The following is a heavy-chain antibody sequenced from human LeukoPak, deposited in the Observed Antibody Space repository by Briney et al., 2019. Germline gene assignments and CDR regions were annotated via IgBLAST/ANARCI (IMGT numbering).Heavy chain of an antibody. CDR3: ARGKLLLWFGELPANWFDP. J-gene: IGHJ5*02. D-gene: IGHD3-10*01. CDR1: GGSISSYY. CDR2: IYYSGST. V-gene: IGHV4-59*12. Sequence: SETLSLTCTVSGGSISSYYWSWIRQPPGKGLEWIGYIYYSGSTNYNPSLKSRVTISVDTSKNQFSLKLSSVTAADTAVYYCARGKLLLWFGELPANWFDPWGQGTLVTVSS.